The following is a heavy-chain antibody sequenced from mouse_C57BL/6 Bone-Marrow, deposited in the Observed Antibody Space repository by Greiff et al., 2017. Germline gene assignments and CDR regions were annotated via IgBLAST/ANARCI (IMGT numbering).Heavy chain of an antibody. CDR3: AREAYDVAMDD. D-gene: IGHD2-12*01. V-gene: IGHV1-69*01. Sequence: VQLQPPGAELVMPGASVKLSCKASGYTFTSYWMHWVKQRPGQGLEWIGEIDPSDSYTNYNQKFKGKSTLTVDKSSSTAYMQLSSLTSEDSAVYYCAREAYDVAMDDWGQGNSGTGAS. CDR1: GYTFTSYW. CDR2: IDPSDSYT. J-gene: IGHJ4*01.